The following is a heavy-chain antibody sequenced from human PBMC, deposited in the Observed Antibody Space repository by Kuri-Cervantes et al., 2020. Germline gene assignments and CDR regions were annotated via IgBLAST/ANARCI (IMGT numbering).Heavy chain of an antibody. CDR2: ISWNSGSI. Sequence: LSLTCAASGFTFDDYAMHWVRQAPGKGLEWVSGISWNSGSIGYADSVKGRFTISRDNAKNSLYLQMNSLRAEDTAVYYCAIGHYTSSWGQGTLVTVSS. D-gene: IGHD3-3*01. CDR3: AIGHYTSS. CDR1: GFTFDDYA. V-gene: IGHV3-9*01. J-gene: IGHJ4*02.